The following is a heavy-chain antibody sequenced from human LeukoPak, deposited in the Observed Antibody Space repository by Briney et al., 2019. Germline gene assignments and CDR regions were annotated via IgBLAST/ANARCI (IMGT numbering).Heavy chain of an antibody. CDR1: GGSISGYY. CDR2: IYSSGST. CDR3: ARHYPPDYTFDY. J-gene: IGHJ4*02. V-gene: IGHV4-59*08. Sequence: PSETLSLTCTVSGGSISGYYWSWIRQPPGKRLEWIGYIYSSGSTNYNPSLKSRVTISVDTSKNQISLRLSSVTAADTAVYYCARHYPPDYTFDYWGQGTLVTVS. D-gene: IGHD4-11*01.